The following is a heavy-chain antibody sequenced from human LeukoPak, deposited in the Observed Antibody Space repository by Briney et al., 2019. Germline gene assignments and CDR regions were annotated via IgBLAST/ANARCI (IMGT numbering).Heavy chain of an antibody. Sequence: SETLSLTCTVSGGSISSGGYYWSWIRQHPGKGLEWIGYIYYSGSTYYNPSLKSRVTISVDTSKNQFSLKLSSVTAADTAVYYCARSPVGPYYYGSGSTSYYFDYWGQGTLVTVSS. J-gene: IGHJ4*02. D-gene: IGHD3-10*01. CDR3: ARSPVGPYYYGSGSTSYYFDY. V-gene: IGHV4-31*03. CDR1: GGSISSGGYY. CDR2: IYYSGST.